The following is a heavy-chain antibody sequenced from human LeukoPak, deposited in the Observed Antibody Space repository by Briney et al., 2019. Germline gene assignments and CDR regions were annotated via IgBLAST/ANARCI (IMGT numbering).Heavy chain of an antibody. CDR1: GYTFTSYF. J-gene: IGHJ4*02. D-gene: IGHD3-22*01. V-gene: IGHV1-46*01. Sequence: GASVKVSCKASGYTFTSYFMHWVRQAPGQGLEWMGIINPSGGRATYAQKFQGRVTMTRDTSTSTVYMELSSLRSEDTAVYYCARVSRDTSHIYYYDTSGYLDSWGQGTLVTVSS. CDR3: ARVSRDTSHIYYYDTSGYLDS. CDR2: INPSGGRA.